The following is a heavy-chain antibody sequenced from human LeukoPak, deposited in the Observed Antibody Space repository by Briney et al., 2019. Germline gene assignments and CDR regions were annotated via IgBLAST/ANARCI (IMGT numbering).Heavy chain of an antibody. CDR1: GFTFSSYG. CDR2: IRFDGSHV. D-gene: IGHD6-13*01. J-gene: IGHJ4*02. V-gene: IGHV3-33*01. CDR3: ARWDISAADIDC. Sequence: GGSLRLSCAASGFTFSSYGMHWVRQSPGKGLEWVAVIRFDGSHVYYGDSVKGRFTISRDNSKKTLFLQMDSLRAEDTAVYYCARWDISAADIDCWGQGTLVTVSA.